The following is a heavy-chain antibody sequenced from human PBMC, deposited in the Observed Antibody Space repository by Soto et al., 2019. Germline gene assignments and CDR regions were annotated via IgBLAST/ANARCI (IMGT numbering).Heavy chain of an antibody. CDR2: IKQDGSEK. Sequence: GGSLRLSCAASGFTFSSYWMSWVRQAPGKGLEWVANIKQDGSEKYYVDSVKGRFTISRDNAKNSLYLQMNSLRAEDTAVYYWARAPPPMVYAIDIWGQGTMVTVSS. D-gene: IGHD2-8*01. CDR3: ARAPPPMVYAIDI. V-gene: IGHV3-7*05. J-gene: IGHJ3*02. CDR1: GFTFSSYW.